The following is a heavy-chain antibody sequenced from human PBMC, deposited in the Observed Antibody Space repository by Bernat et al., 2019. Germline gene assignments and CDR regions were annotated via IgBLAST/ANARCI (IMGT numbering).Heavy chain of an antibody. Sequence: QLQLQESGPGLVKPSETLSLTCTVSGGSISSSSYYWGWIRQPPGKGLEWIGSIYYSGSTYYNPSLKSRVTISVDTSKNQFSLKLSSVTAADTAVYYCARHRGSSWYVFPGGFPDYWGQGTLVTVSS. CDR3: ARHRGSSWYVFPGGFPDY. D-gene: IGHD6-13*01. CDR1: GGSISSSSYY. J-gene: IGHJ4*02. V-gene: IGHV4-39*01. CDR2: IYYSGST.